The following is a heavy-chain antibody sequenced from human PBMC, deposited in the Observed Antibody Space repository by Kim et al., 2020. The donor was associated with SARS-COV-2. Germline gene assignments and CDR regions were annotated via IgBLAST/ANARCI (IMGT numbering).Heavy chain of an antibody. CDR2: TNWNGENI. CDR3: VRCLVAPNY. CDR1: GFTFDDYA. D-gene: IGHD2-15*01. V-gene: IGHV3-20*04. Sequence: GGSLRLSCAASGFTFDDYAMSWVRQAPGKGLEWVSGTNWNGENIGYADSVKGRFTISRDNANNSLFLQMNSLRAEDTALYYCVRCLVAPNYWGRGPRVTV. J-gene: IGHJ4*02.